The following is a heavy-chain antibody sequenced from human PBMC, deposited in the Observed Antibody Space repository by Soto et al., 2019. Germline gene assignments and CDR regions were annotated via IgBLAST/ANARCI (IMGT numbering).Heavy chain of an antibody. Sequence: QVQLVQSGAEVKEPGSSVKVSCEASGGSFETFIMNWVRQTPGRGLEWMGGVVPILGTPTYAERFKGKVKISATRSAGTTHMEVTSLRSEDSGIYYCARNGPYGSSRSGMDVWGQGTTVIVSS. CDR3: ARNGPYGSSRSGMDV. D-gene: IGHD3-10*01. V-gene: IGHV1-69*01. J-gene: IGHJ6*02. CDR1: GGSFETFI. CDR2: VVPILGTP.